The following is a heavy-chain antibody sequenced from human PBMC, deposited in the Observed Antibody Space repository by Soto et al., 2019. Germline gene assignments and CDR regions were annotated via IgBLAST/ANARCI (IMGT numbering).Heavy chain of an antibody. V-gene: IGHV3-7*01. CDR3: AASITMVRGYYYYGMDV. CDR1: GFTFSSYW. CDR2: IKQDGGEK. D-gene: IGHD3-10*01. Sequence: GGSLRLSCAASGFTFSSYWMSWVRQAPGKGLEWVANIKQDGGEKYYVDSVKGRFTISRDNAKNSLYLQMNSLRAEDTAVYYCAASITMVRGYYYYGMDVWGQGTTVTVSS. J-gene: IGHJ6*02.